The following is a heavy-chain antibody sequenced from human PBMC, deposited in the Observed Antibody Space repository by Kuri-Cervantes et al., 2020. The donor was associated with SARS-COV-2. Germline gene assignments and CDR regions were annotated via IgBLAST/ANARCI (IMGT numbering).Heavy chain of an antibody. CDR2: ITHRGDT. V-gene: IGHV4-34*01. Sequence: SQTLSLTCAVYGGSFNTYYWAWIRQPPGKGLERIGEITHRGDTIYNKSPKSRVTISVDTSKKQFSLDLRSVTAADTAIYYCARVPGYNGYYYMDVWGNGTTVTVSS. D-gene: IGHD5-24*01. CDR1: GGSFNTYY. J-gene: IGHJ6*03. CDR3: ARVPGYNGYYYMDV.